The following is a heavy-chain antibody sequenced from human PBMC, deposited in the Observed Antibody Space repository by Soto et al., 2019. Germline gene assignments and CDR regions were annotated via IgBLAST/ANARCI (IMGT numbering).Heavy chain of an antibody. Sequence: EASVKVSCKASGYTFTGYYMHWVRQAPGQGLEWMGWINPNSGGTNYAQKFQGWVTMTRDTSISTAYMELSRLRSDDTAVYYCARGGLGDYYYYYMDVWGKGTTVTVSS. J-gene: IGHJ6*03. CDR2: INPNSGGT. CDR1: GYTFTGYY. CDR3: ARGGLGDYYYYYMDV. V-gene: IGHV1-2*04. D-gene: IGHD3-10*01.